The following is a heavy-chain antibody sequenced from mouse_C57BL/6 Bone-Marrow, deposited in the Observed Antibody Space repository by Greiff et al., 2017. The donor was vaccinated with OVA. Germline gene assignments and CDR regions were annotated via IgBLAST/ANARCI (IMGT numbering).Heavy chain of an antibody. CDR1: GFNIKDDY. CDR3: TTIYYDYDGDWYFDV. Sequence: DVKLQESGAELVRPGASVKLSCTASGFNIKDDYMHWVKQRPEQGLEWIGWIDPENGDTEYASKFQGKATITADTSSNTAYLQLSSLTSEDTAVYYCTTIYYDYDGDWYFDVWGTGTTVTVSS. D-gene: IGHD2-4*01. J-gene: IGHJ1*03. CDR2: IDPENGDT. V-gene: IGHV14-4*01.